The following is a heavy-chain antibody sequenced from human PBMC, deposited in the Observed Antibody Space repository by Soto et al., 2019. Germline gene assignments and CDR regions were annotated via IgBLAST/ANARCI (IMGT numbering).Heavy chain of an antibody. CDR3: AKDWGGSSGWIYYFDY. V-gene: IGHV3-23*01. Sequence: GGSLRLSCAASGFTFSSYAMSWVRQAPGKGLEWVSAISGSGGSTYYADSVKGRFTISRDNSKNTLYLQMNSLRAEDTAVYYCAKDWGGSSGWIYYFDYWGQGTLVTVSS. D-gene: IGHD6-19*01. J-gene: IGHJ4*02. CDR1: GFTFSSYA. CDR2: ISGSGGST.